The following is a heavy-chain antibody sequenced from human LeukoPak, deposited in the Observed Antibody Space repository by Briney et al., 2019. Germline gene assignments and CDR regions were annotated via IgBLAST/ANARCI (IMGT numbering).Heavy chain of an antibody. J-gene: IGHJ4*02. Sequence: SETLSLTCTVSGDSISSYYWSWIRQPAGKGLEWIGRINTSGNTGFNPSLKSRVTMSVDTSKKQFSLKLSSVTAADTAVYYCAGGVEIVGGPFDYWGQGTLVTVSS. CDR2: INTSGNT. CDR3: AGGVEIVGGPFDY. CDR1: GDSISSYY. D-gene: IGHD1-26*01. V-gene: IGHV4-4*07.